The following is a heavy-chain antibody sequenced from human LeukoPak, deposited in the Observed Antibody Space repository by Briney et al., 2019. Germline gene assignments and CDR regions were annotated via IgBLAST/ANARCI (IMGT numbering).Heavy chain of an antibody. CDR2: ISSSSSYI. CDR3: ARDPAGTSYYDFWSGYYFDY. J-gene: IGHJ4*02. V-gene: IGHV3-21*01. D-gene: IGHD3-3*01. Sequence: KPGGSLRLSCAASGFTFSNYNINWVRQAPGKGLEWVSSISSSSSYIYYADSVKGRFTISRDNAKNSLYLQMNSLRAEDTAVYYCARDPAGTSYYDFWSGYYFDYWGQGTLVTVSS. CDR1: GFTFSNYN.